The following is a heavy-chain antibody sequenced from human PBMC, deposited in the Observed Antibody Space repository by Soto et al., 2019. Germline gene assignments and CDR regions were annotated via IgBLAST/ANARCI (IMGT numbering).Heavy chain of an antibody. J-gene: IGHJ4*02. CDR1: GYTFTSYG. D-gene: IGHD1-1*01. CDR2: ISAHNGNT. V-gene: IGHV1-18*01. Sequence: QVHLVQSGAEVKKPGASVKVSCKASGYTFTSYGITWVRQAPGQGLEWMGWISAHNGNTDYAQKLQGRVIVTRDTSTRTAYMERGSLISEDAAVYDCARGRYGDYWGQGALVTVSS. CDR3: ARGRYGDY.